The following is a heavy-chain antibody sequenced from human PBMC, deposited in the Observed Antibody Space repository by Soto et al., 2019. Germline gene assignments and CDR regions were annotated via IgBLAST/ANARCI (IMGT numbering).Heavy chain of an antibody. Sequence: LRLSCAASGFTFSNYNMNWVRQAPGKGLEWVSHISGTSVYIHYADSVKGRFTISRDNAKNSVYLQMDSLRVEDTAVYYCAREGALKPFSSWGQGALVTVSS. J-gene: IGHJ5*02. V-gene: IGHV3-21*01. CDR1: GFTFSNYN. CDR3: AREGALKPFSS. CDR2: ISGTSVYI.